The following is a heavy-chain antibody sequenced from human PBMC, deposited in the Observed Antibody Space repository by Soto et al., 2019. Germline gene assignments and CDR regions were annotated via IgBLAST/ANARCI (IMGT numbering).Heavy chain of an antibody. D-gene: IGHD3-3*02. CDR2: INVGSGNT. CDR3: ARDTETLGPRANDALDI. Sequence: ASVKVSCKSAGYTFSAYTMNWVRQAPGQSLEWMGWINVGSGNTRYSQNFQGRVSITRDTSASTVYMELTGLKSEDTAMYYCARDTETLGPRANDALDIWGQGTMVTVSS. J-gene: IGHJ3*02. CDR1: GYTFSAYT. V-gene: IGHV1-3*01.